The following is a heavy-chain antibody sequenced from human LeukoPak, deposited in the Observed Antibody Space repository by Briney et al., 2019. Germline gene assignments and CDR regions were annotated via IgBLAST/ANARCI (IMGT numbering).Heavy chain of an antibody. CDR3: ARISGYDTLYYYYYGMDV. Sequence: ASVKVSCKASGYTFTSYGISRVRQAPGQGLEWMGWISAYNGNTNYAQKLQGRVTMTTDTSTSTAYMELRSLRSDDTAVYYCARISGYDTLYYYYYGMDVWGQGTTVTVSS. CDR2: ISAYNGNT. CDR1: GYTFTSYG. V-gene: IGHV1-18*01. D-gene: IGHD5-12*01. J-gene: IGHJ6*02.